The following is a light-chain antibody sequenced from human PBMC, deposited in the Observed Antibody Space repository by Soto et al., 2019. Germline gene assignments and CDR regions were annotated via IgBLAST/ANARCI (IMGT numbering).Light chain of an antibody. CDR2: EGS. Sequence: QSALTQPASVSGSPGQSISISCTGTSGDVGTYNLVSWYQQHPGKAPKLMIYEGSKRPSGVSNRFSGSKSGNTASLTISGLQADDEADYYCCSYAGSSNVVFGGGTKLTVL. V-gene: IGLV2-23*01. CDR3: CSYAGSSNVV. CDR1: SGDVGTYNL. J-gene: IGLJ2*01.